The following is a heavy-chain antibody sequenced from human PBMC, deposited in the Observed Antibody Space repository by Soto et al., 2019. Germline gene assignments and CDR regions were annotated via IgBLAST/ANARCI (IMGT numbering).Heavy chain of an antibody. CDR1: GGSISSYY. V-gene: IGHV4-59*08. CDR2: IYYSGST. Sequence: PSETLSLTCTVSGGSISSYYWSWIRQPPGKGLEWIGYIYYSGSTNYNPSLKSRVTISVDTSKNQFSLKLSSVTAADMAVYYCARQFPMVRGVQLFDYWGQGTLVTVSS. J-gene: IGHJ4*02. CDR3: ARQFPMVRGVQLFDY. D-gene: IGHD3-10*01.